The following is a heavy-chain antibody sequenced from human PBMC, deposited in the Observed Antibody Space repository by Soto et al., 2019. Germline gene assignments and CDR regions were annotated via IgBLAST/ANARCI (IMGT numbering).Heavy chain of an antibody. CDR2: IIPIFGTP. CDR1: GVTFSRQD. CDR3: ATNEGRAGYSIED. V-gene: IGHV1-69*13. J-gene: IGHJ4*02. Sequence: SVKVSCKASGVTFSRQDMRWVRQAPGQGLEWMGGIIPIFGTPQYAEKFQDRVTITADESTSTAYMKLSSLTSEDTAVYYCATNEGRAGYSIEDWGQGTLLTVSS. D-gene: IGHD5-18*01.